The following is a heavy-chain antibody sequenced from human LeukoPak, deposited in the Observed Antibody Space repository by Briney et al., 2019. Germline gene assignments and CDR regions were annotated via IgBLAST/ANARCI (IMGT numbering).Heavy chain of an antibody. CDR3: ARGGYYYGSGSYYNRIFDY. Sequence: SETLSLTCAVCGGSFSGYYWSWIRQPPGKGLEWIGEINHSGSTNYNPSLKSRVTISVDTSKNQFSLKLSSVTAADTAVYYCARGGYYYGSGSYYNRIFDYWGQGTLVTVSS. CDR2: INHSGST. CDR1: GGSFSGYY. D-gene: IGHD3-10*01. J-gene: IGHJ4*02. V-gene: IGHV4-34*01.